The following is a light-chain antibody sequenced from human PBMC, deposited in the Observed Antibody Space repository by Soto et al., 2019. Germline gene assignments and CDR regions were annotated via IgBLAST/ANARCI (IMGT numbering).Light chain of an antibody. Sequence: QSALTQPPSASGSPGQSVTISCTGTSSDVGSYRFVSWYQQHPGKAPKLLIYEVSKRPSGVPDRFSASTSGNTASLPVSGLQADDEADYYCSSYAGNNNVIFGGGTKVTVL. CDR3: SSYAGNNNVI. CDR2: EVS. V-gene: IGLV2-8*01. J-gene: IGLJ2*01. CDR1: SSDVGSYRF.